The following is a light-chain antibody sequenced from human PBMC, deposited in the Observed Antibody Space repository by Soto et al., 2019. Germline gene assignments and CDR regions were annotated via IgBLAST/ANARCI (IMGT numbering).Light chain of an antibody. CDR2: DVS. Sequence: QSALTQPASVSGSPGQSITISCTGTSNDVGGYNYVSWYQQHPGKAPKLMIYDVSNRPSGVSNRFSGSKSANTASLTISGLQTEDESDYYCSSYKGSSTYVFGTGTKVNVL. CDR1: SNDVGGYNY. CDR3: SSYKGSSTYV. V-gene: IGLV2-14*03. J-gene: IGLJ1*01.